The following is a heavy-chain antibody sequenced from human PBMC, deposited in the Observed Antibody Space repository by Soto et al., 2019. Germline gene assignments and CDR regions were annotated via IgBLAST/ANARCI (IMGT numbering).Heavy chain of an antibody. Sequence: SETLSLTCAVSGDSISSGGYSWNWIRQPPGKGLEWIGYIYHSGTTNYNPSLKSRVTISVDSSKNQFSLRLDSVTAADTAVYYCARLGGYYQAFDSWGQGTLVTVSS. V-gene: IGHV4-30-2*01. CDR1: GDSISSGGYS. CDR3: ARLGGYYQAFDS. J-gene: IGHJ4*02. D-gene: IGHD3-22*01. CDR2: IYHSGTT.